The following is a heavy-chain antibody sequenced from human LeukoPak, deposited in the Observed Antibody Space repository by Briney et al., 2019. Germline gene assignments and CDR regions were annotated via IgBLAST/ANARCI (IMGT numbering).Heavy chain of an antibody. Sequence: GASVTVSCKASGFTFTGYYMHWVRQAPGQGLEWMGWINPNSGGTNYAQKFQGRVTMTRDTSISTAYMELSRLRSDDTAVYYCARGVATLADPPDYWGQGTLVTVSS. J-gene: IGHJ4*02. CDR3: ARGVATLADPPDY. D-gene: IGHD5-12*01. CDR1: GFTFTGYY. V-gene: IGHV1-2*02. CDR2: INPNSGGT.